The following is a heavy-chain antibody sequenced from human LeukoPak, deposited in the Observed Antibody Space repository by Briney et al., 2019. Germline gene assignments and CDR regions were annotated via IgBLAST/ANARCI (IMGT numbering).Heavy chain of an antibody. CDR2: IYYSGST. Sequence: SETLSLTCTVSGGSISSYYWSWIRQPPGKGLEWIGYIYYSGSTNYNPSLKSRVTTSVDTSKNQFSLKLSSVTAADTAVYYCAREGSIQYYFDYWGQGTLVTVSS. V-gene: IGHV4-59*01. CDR1: GGSISSYY. J-gene: IGHJ4*02. CDR3: AREGSIQYYFDY.